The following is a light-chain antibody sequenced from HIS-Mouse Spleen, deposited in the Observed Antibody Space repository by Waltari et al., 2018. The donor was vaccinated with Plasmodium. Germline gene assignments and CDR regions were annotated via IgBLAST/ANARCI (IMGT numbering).Light chain of an antibody. J-gene: IGLJ2*01. CDR1: TRPSSYP. V-gene: IGLV4-69*01. CDR2: LNSDGSH. CDR3: QTWGTGMGV. Sequence: QLVLTQSPSASASLGPPVQLPSPPSTRPSSYPLACPQQQPETRPRDSMTLNSDGSHSKGDGVPDRVSGSSSGAERYLTISSLQSEDEADYYCQTWGTGMGVFGGGTKLTVL.